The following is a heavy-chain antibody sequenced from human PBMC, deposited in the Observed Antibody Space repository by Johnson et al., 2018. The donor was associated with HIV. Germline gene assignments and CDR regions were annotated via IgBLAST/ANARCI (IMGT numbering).Heavy chain of an antibody. CDR3: AKEEAYCGGDCIGAFDI. J-gene: IGHJ3*02. CDR1: GFTFSNYW. CDR2: IKQDGSEK. V-gene: IGHV3-7*03. Sequence: VQLVESGGGLVQPGGSLRLSCVASGFTFSNYWMNWVRQAPGKGLEWVANIKQDGSEKYYVDSVKGRFTISRDNAKNSLYLQMTSLRAEDTALYYCAKEEAYCGGDCIGAFDIWGQGTMVTVSS. D-gene: IGHD2-21*02.